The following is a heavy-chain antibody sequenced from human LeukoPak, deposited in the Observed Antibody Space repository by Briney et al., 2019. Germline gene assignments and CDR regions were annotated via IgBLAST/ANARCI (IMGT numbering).Heavy chain of an antibody. CDR1: GYTFTGYY. V-gene: IGHV1-2*02. CDR3: ARDTAINYYDFWSGYSY. D-gene: IGHD3-3*01. CDR2: INPNSGGT. J-gene: IGHJ4*02. Sequence: APVKVSCKASGYTFTGYYMHWVRQAPGQGLEWMGWINPNSGGTNYAQKFQGRVTMTRDTSISTAYMELSRLRSDDTAVYYCARDTAINYYDFWSGYSYWGQGTLVTVSS.